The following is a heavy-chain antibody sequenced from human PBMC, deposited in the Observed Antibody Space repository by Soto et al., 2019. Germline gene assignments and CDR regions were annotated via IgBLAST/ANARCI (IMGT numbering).Heavy chain of an antibody. CDR2: VIPLFATA. CDR3: AAAGHNDGYNFYHGMDA. CDR1: GGIFTNNA. D-gene: IGHD1-1*01. Sequence: QVQVVQSGAEVKKPGSSVKVSCQVSGGIFTNNAISWVRQAPGQGLEWLGGVIPLFATAYYAQIVRSRLKISADGATTTAYIELSGLTSADTAVYFCAAAGHNDGYNFYHGMDAWGQGTPVTVS. J-gene: IGHJ6*02. V-gene: IGHV1-69*01.